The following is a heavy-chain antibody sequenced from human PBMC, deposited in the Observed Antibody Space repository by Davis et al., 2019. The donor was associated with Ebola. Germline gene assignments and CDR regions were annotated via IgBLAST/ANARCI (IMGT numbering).Heavy chain of an antibody. J-gene: IGHJ4*02. CDR1: GYTFTSYG. CDR3: ARGGVAYSDLVY. CDR2: MNPNSGNT. Sequence: AASVKVSCKASGYTFTSYGISWVRQAPGQGLEWMGWMNPNSGNTGYAQKFQGRVTMTRENSMSTAYMELSSLRSEDTAVYFCARGGVAYSDLVYWGQGTLVAVSS. D-gene: IGHD2-21*01. V-gene: IGHV1-8*02.